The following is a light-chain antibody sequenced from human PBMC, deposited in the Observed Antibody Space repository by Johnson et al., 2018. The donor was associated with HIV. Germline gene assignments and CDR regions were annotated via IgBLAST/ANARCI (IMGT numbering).Light chain of an antibody. J-gene: IGLJ1*01. CDR3: GTWDSSLSVPYV. CDR2: DNN. CDR1: SSNIGNNY. Sequence: QSVLTQPPSVSAAPGQKVTISCSGSSSNIGNNYVSWYQQLPGTAPKLLIYDNNKRPSGTPDRFSGSKSGTSATLGITGLQTGDEADYYCGTWDSSLSVPYVFGTGTKVTVL. V-gene: IGLV1-51*01.